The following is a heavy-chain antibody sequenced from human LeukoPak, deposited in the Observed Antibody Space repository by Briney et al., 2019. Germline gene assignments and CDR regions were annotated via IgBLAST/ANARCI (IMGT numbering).Heavy chain of an antibody. CDR1: GYTFTTYT. D-gene: IGHD6-13*01. J-gene: IGHJ4*02. V-gene: IGHV1-3*01. CDR3: ARVSRPAIAAAGTLYYFDY. Sequence: ASVKVSCKASGYTFTTYTMHWVRQAPGQRLEWMGWINAANGNTKYSQKFQGRVTITRDTSASTAYMELSSLRSEDTAVYYCARVSRPAIAAAGTLYYFDYWGQGTLVTVSS. CDR2: INAANGNT.